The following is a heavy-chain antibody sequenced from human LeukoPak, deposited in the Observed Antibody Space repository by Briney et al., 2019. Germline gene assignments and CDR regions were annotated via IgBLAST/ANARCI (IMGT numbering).Heavy chain of an antibody. V-gene: IGHV3-72*01. CDR2: IRRKVNGSTT. D-gene: IGHD4-23*01. Sequence: GGSLRLSCAASGFTFSDHYMDWVRQAPGKGLEWVGRIRRKVNGSTTEYAAFVKGRFIISRDDSRNSLYLQMNSLKTEDTAVYHCVRVVMITSFGFDIWGQGTMVTVSS. CDR1: GFTFSDHY. CDR3: VRVVMITSFGFDI. J-gene: IGHJ3*02.